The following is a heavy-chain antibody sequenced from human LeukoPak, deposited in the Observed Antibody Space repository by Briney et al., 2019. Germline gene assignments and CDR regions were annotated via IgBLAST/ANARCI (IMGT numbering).Heavy chain of an antibody. J-gene: IGHJ4*02. CDR3: ARSATPSLGSRYYFDY. Sequence: SETLSLTCTVSGGSISSYYWSWIRQPPGKGLEWIRSIYHSGSTYYNPSLKSRVTISVDTSKNQFSLKLSSVTAADTAVYYCARSATPSLGSRYYFDYWGQGTLVTVSS. CDR2: IYHSGST. D-gene: IGHD3-16*01. CDR1: GGSISSYY. V-gene: IGHV4-59*08.